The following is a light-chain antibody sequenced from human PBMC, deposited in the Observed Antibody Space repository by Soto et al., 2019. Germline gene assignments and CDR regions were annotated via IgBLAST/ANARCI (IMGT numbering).Light chain of an antibody. Sequence: EIVLTQSPGTLSLSPGERATLSCRASQSVSSSLAWYQQTPGQAPRLLIYGASSRATGIPDRFSGSGSGTDFTLTISRLEPEDFAVYYCQQYGRSSWTFGQGTKVEIK. V-gene: IGKV3-20*01. J-gene: IGKJ1*01. CDR2: GAS. CDR1: QSVSSS. CDR3: QQYGRSSWT.